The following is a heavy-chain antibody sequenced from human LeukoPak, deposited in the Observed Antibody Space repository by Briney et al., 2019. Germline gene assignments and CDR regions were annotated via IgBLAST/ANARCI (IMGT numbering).Heavy chain of an antibody. Sequence: GASVKVSCKASGYTLTDYYMHWVRQAPGQGLEWMGWINPKSGGTKFAQRFLGRVTMIRDTSISTAYMQLSSLTSDDTAVYYCARESRTDKWFDPWGQGTLVTVPS. CDR2: INPKSGGT. CDR3: ARESRTDKWFDP. D-gene: IGHD2-2*01. CDR1: GYTLTDYY. V-gene: IGHV1-2*02. J-gene: IGHJ5*02.